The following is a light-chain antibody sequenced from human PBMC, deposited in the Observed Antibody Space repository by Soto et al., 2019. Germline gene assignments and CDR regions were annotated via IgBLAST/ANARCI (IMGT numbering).Light chain of an antibody. J-gene: IGKJ1*01. CDR1: QSITSY. CDR3: QQSYSASWT. Sequence: DIQMTQSPSSLSVSVGDRVSITCRASQSITSYLHWYQQKPGKAPKLLIYAASTLQTGVTSRFSGSGSETDFTLTISSLQPEDFATYYCQQSYSASWTFGQGTKVEIK. CDR2: AAS. V-gene: IGKV1-39*01.